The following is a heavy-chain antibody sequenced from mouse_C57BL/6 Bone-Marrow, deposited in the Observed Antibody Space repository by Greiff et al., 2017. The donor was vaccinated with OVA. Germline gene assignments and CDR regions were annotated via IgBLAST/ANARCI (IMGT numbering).Heavy chain of an antibody. CDR3: ARDSPPDY. D-gene: IGHD2-12*01. CDR1: GYTFTSYW. CDR2: IYTSDSET. J-gene: IGHJ2*01. V-gene: IGHV1-61*01. Sequence: VQLQQPGAELVRPGSSVKLSCKASGYTFTSYWMDWVKQRPGQGLEWIGNIYTSDSETHYNQKFKDKATLTVDKSSSTAYMQLSSLTSEDSAVYYCARDSPPDYWGQGTTLTVSS.